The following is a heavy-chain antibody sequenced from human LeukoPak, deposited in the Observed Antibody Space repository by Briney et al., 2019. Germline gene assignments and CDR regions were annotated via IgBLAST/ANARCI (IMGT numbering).Heavy chain of an antibody. CDR3: ARERSSGWPFDY. J-gene: IGHJ4*02. Sequence: GGSLRLSCAASGFSFGSHSMSWVRQAPGKGLEWVSAISGSGGSTYYADSVKGRFTISRDNSKNTLYLQMNSLRAEDTAVYYCARERSSGWPFDYWGQGTLVTVSS. CDR2: ISGSGGST. V-gene: IGHV3-23*01. CDR1: GFSFGSHS. D-gene: IGHD6-19*01.